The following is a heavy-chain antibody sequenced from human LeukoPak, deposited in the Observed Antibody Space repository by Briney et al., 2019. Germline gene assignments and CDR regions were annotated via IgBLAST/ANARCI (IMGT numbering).Heavy chain of an antibody. CDR1: GFTFSSYA. Sequence: HPGGSLRLSCAASGFTFSSYAMHWVRQAPGKGLEWVAVISYDGSNKYYADSVKGRFTISRDNSKNTLYLQMNSLRAEDTAVYYCAKDSWTSYYYGSGSYYNEEYFDYWGQGTLVTVSS. D-gene: IGHD3-10*01. CDR2: ISYDGSNK. V-gene: IGHV3-30-3*01. J-gene: IGHJ4*02. CDR3: AKDSWTSYYYGSGSYYNEEYFDY.